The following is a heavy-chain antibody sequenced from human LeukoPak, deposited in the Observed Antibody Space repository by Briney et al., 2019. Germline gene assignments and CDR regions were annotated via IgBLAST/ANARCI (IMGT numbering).Heavy chain of an antibody. D-gene: IGHD3-16*01. CDR2: INPNSGGT. CDR3: ARDNDSRDPPHFDY. V-gene: IGHV1-2*02. CDR1: GYTFTGYY. J-gene: IGHJ4*02. Sequence: GASVKVSCKASGYTFTGYYMHWVRQAPGQGLEWMGWINPNSGGTNYAQKFQGRVTMTGDTSISTAYMELSRLRSEDTAVYYCARDNDSRDPPHFDYWGQGTLVTVSS.